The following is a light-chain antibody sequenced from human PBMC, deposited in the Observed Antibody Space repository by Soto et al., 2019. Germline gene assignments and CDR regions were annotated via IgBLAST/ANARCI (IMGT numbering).Light chain of an antibody. Sequence: EIVLTQSPGTLSLSPGERATLSCRASQSVSSYLAWYQQKPGQAPRLLIYGASSRATGIPDRFSGSGSGTDFTLTISRLEPEDCAVYYCQQYGSSSGTFGQGTKVEIK. CDR1: QSVSSY. CDR2: GAS. J-gene: IGKJ1*01. V-gene: IGKV3-20*01. CDR3: QQYGSSSGT.